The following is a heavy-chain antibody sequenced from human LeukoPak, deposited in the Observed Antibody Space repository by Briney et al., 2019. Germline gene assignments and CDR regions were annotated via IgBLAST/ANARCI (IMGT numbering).Heavy chain of an antibody. CDR3: ARLAFYDFWSGYLDS. D-gene: IGHD3-3*01. CDR2: IIPILGIA. CDR1: GGTFSSYA. J-gene: IGHJ4*02. V-gene: IGHV1-69*04. Sequence: SVKVSCKASGGTFSSYAISWVRQAPGQGLEWMGRIIPILGIANYAQKFQGRVTITADKSTSTAYMELSSLRSEDTAVYYCARLAFYDFWSGYLDSWGQGTLVTVSS.